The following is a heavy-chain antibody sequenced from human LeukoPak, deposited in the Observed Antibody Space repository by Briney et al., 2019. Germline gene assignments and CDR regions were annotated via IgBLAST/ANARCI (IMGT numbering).Heavy chain of an antibody. CDR2: INPNGGST. V-gene: IGHV1-46*01. CDR1: GYTFTSYY. CDR3: ARGRPIVVVPAAIGDDY. Sequence: ASVKVSCKASGYTFTSYYMLWVRQAPGQGLEWMGIINPNGGSTSSAQKFQGRVTMTRDTSTSTVYMELSSLRSEDTAVYYCARGRPIVVVPAAIGDDYWGQGTLVTVSS. J-gene: IGHJ4*02. D-gene: IGHD2-2*02.